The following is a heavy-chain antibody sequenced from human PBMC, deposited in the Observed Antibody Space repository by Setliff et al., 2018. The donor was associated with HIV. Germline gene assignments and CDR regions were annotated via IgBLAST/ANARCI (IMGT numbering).Heavy chain of an antibody. CDR1: GYTFTNYD. D-gene: IGHD4-17*01. J-gene: IGHJ4*02. V-gene: IGHV1-8*03. CDR3: ARGAQDYEDYYFDY. Sequence: ASVKVSCKASGYTFTNYDINWVRQATGQGLEWMGWMNPNSGNTGYAQKFQGRVTFTRNTSKGTAYMELSSLRSDDTALYYCARGAQDYEDYYFDYWSQGTLVTVSS. CDR2: MNPNSGNT.